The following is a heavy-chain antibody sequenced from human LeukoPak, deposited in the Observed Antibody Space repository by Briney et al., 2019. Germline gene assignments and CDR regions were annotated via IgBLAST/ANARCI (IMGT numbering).Heavy chain of an antibody. CDR3: ARVRCSSSTCYFPDAFDI. J-gene: IGHJ3*02. CDR1: GGSISRGGYY. V-gene: IGHV4-31*03. CDR2: IYYSGTT. D-gene: IGHD2-2*01. Sequence: PSESLSLTCTVSGGSISRGGYYWSWIRQRPGKGLEWIGYIYYSGTTYHNPSLKSRVAISEDMSKNHFSLNLTSVTAEDTAIYYCARVRCSSSTCYFPDAFDIWGQGTMVTVS.